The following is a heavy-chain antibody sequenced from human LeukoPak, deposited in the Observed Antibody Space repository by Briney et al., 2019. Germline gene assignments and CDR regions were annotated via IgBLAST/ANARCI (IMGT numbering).Heavy chain of an antibody. CDR2: ISPIFGTA. CDR1: GGTFSSYA. D-gene: IGHD6-19*01. V-gene: IGHV1-69*05. CDR3: ARMGIAVAGTAFIFDY. J-gene: IGHJ4*02. Sequence: SVKVSCKASGGTFSSYAISWVRQAPGQGLEWMGRISPIFGTANYAQKFQGRVTITTDESTSTAYMELSSLRSEDTAVYYCARMGIAVAGTAFIFDYWGQGTLVTVSS.